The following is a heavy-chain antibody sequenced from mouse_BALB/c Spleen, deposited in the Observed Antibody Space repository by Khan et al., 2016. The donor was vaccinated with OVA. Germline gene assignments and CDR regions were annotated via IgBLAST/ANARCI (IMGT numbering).Heavy chain of an antibody. CDR1: GFTFSAYG. Sequence: EVELVESGGDLVKPGGPLRLSCAASGFTFSAYGMAWVRQAPDKRLEWVATINSDGGYTYYPDTVKGRFTISRNNAENTLSLQMSSLKSEDTAIYYCASHLTGSFAYWGQGTLVTVSA. CDR3: ASHLTGSFAY. CDR2: INSDGGYT. D-gene: IGHD4-1*01. J-gene: IGHJ3*01. V-gene: IGHV5-6*01.